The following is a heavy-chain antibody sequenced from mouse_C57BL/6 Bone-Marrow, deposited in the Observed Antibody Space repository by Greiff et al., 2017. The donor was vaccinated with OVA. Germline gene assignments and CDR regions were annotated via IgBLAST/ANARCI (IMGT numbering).Heavy chain of an antibody. CDR1: GYTFTDYY. D-gene: IGHD1-1*01. J-gene: IGHJ3*01. V-gene: IGHV1-26*01. CDR3: ARGVEFAY. Sequence: EVKLQQSGPELVKPGASVKISCKASGYTFTDYYMNWVKQSHGKSLEWIGDINPNNGGTSYNQKFKGKATLTVDKSSSTAYMELRSLTSEDSAVYYCARGVEFAYWGQGTLVTVSA. CDR2: INPNNGGT.